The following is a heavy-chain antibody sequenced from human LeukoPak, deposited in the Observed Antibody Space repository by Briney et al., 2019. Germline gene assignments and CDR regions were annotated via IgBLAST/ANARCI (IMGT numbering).Heavy chain of an antibody. CDR2: ISYDGSNK. CDR1: GFTFSSYG. D-gene: IGHD2-2*01. Sequence: GRSLRLSCAASGFTFSSYGMHWVRQAPGKGLEWVAVISYDGSNKYYADSVKGRFTISRDNSKNTLYLQMNSLRAEDTAVYYCAKSTSLYCSSTSCYAYDAFDIWGQGTMVTVSS. J-gene: IGHJ3*02. CDR3: AKSTSLYCSSTSCYAYDAFDI. V-gene: IGHV3-30*18.